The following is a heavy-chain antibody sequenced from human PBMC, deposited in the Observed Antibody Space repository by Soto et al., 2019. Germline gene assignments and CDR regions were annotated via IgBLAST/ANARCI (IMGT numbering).Heavy chain of an antibody. CDR1: GFTFSTYA. J-gene: IGHJ4*02. D-gene: IGHD6-19*01. CDR2: ISYDGTDK. Sequence: GSLRLSCAASGFTFSTYAMHWVRQAPGKGLEWVAVISYDGTDKYYADSVKGRFTISRDNSKSTLYLQMNSLRADDTAVYYCAKDPKKWLGGNYFDYWGQGTLVTVSS. V-gene: IGHV3-30*18. CDR3: AKDPKKWLGGNYFDY.